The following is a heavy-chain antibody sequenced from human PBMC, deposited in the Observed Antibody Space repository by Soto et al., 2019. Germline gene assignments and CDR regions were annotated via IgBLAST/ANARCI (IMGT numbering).Heavy chain of an antibody. CDR2: ISYSGTT. V-gene: IGHV4-59*01. D-gene: IGHD5-18*01. CDR1: GCSLSSYY. CDR3: AREGYNFGPFDY. Sequence: PSETLSLTCTVSGCSLSSYYWSWIRRPPGMGLEWIASISYSGTTNYNSSLKSRVTISIDTSKNQFSLKFNSVTAADTAVYYCAREGYNFGPFDYWGQGALVTVSS. J-gene: IGHJ4*02.